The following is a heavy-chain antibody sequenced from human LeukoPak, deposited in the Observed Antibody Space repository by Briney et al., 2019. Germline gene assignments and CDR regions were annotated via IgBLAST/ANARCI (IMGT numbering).Heavy chain of an antibody. D-gene: IGHD3-10*01. V-gene: IGHV3-7*01. Sequence: GGSLRLSCAASGFTFSSYWMSWDRQAPGKGLEWVANIKQDGSEKYYVDSVKGRFTISRDNAKNSLYLQMNSLRAEDTAVYYCARPVGARTPRYAFDIWGQGTMVTVSS. CDR2: IKQDGSEK. CDR1: GFTFSSYW. CDR3: ARPVGARTPRYAFDI. J-gene: IGHJ3*02.